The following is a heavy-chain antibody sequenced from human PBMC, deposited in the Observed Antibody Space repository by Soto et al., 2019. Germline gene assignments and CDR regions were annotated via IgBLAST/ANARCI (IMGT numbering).Heavy chain of an antibody. CDR2: INPNRGGT. CDR3: ARAPPIGSDYWFDP. CDR1: GYTFTGYY. Sequence: QVQLVQSGAEVKKPGASVKVSCKASGYTFTGYYMHWVRQAPGQGLEWMGWINPNRGGTNYAQKCQGWVTMTRDTSISPAYMELSRLRSDDTAVSYCARAPPIGSDYWFDPWGQGTLVTVSS. J-gene: IGHJ5*02. D-gene: IGHD3-10*01. V-gene: IGHV1-2*04.